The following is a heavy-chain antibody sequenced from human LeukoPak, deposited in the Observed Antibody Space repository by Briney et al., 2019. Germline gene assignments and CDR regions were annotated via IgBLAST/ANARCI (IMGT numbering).Heavy chain of an antibody. V-gene: IGHV4-61*09. Sequence: SETLSLTCTVSGGSISSGSYCWSWIRQPAGKGLEWIGHIHISGSTNYNPSLKSRVTISVDKSKNQFSLKLSSVTATDTAVYYCARHDEGVTAGVGWGQGTLVTVSS. J-gene: IGHJ4*02. CDR2: IHISGST. CDR1: GGSISSGSYC. CDR3: ARHDEGVTAGVG. D-gene: IGHD1-14*01.